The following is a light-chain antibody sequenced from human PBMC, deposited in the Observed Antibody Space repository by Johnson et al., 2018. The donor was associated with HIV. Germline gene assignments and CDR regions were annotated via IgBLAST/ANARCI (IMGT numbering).Light chain of an antibody. CDR3: VTWDNSLSSYV. CDR1: SSNIGNNY. Sequence: QSVLTQPPSVSAAPGQKVTISCSGSSSNIGNNYVSWYQQLPGTAPKLLIYENNKRPSGIPDRFSGSKSGTSATLGITGLQSGDEDDYYCVTWDNSLSSYVFGTGTTVTVL. J-gene: IGLJ1*01. V-gene: IGLV1-51*02. CDR2: ENN.